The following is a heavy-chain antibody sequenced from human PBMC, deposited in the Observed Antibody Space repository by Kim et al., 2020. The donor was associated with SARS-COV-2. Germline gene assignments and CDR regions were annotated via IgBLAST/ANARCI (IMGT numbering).Heavy chain of an antibody. CDR3: ARPLNGVYY. CDR2: SYT. D-gene: IGHD2-8*01. Sequence: SYTNYSPSFQGHVTISADKSISTAYLQWSSLKASDTAMYYCARPLNGVYYWGQGTLVTVSS. V-gene: IGHV5-10-1*01. J-gene: IGHJ4*02.